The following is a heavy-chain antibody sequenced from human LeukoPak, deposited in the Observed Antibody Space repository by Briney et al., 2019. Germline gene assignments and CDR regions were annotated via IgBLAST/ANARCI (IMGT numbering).Heavy chain of an antibody. V-gene: IGHV4-59*12. CDR1: GGSISSYY. J-gene: IGHJ4*02. CDR2: IYYSGST. CDR3: ARDFHCGGGDCSWVDY. D-gene: IGHD2-21*01. Sequence: PSETLSLTCTVSGGSISSYYWNWIRQPPGKGLEWIGNIYYSGSTNYNPSLNSRVTLSVDRSKNQFSLKMTSVTAADTAVYYCARDFHCGGGDCSWVDYWGQGTLVTVSS.